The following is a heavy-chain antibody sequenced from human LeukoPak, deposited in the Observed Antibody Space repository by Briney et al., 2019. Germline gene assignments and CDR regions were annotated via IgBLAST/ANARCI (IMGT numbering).Heavy chain of an antibody. CDR1: GFTFSSYA. CDR2: ISGSGGST. D-gene: IGHD6-19*01. V-gene: IGHV3-23*01. CDR3: AKDKSAVAGTAFDY. Sequence: QPGGSLRLSCAASGFTFSSYAMSWVRQAPGKGLEWVSAISGSGGSTFYADSVKGRFTISRDNSKNTLSLQMNSLRAEDTAVYYCAKDKSAVAGTAFDYWGQGTLVTVSS. J-gene: IGHJ4*02.